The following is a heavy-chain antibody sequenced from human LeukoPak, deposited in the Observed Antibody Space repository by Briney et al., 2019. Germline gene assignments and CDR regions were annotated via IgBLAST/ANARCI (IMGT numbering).Heavy chain of an antibody. D-gene: IGHD6-6*01. Sequence: PSETLSLTCTVSGGSISSYYWSWIRQPPGKGLEWIGYIYYSGSTNYNPSLKSRVTISVDTSKNQFSLKLSSVTAADTAVYYCARGMYSSSRLVYYYMDVWGKGTTVIVPS. CDR2: IYYSGST. V-gene: IGHV4-59*01. J-gene: IGHJ6*03. CDR3: ARGMYSSSRLVYYYMDV. CDR1: GGSISSYY.